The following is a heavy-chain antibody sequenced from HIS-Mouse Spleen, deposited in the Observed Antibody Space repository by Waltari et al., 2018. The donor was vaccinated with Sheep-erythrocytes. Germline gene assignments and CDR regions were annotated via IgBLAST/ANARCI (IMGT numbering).Heavy chain of an antibody. CDR2: PDPVDPHT. Sequence: EVQLVQSGAEVKKPGESLKISCKGSGYSFTSYWIGWGRQMPGKGLVWLGVPDPVDPHTSYTPSCPGQVTISADKSISTAYLQWSSLKASDTAMYYCARLFYVDIVATTLFDYWGQGTLVTVSS. CDR1: GYSFTSYW. D-gene: IGHD5-12*01. J-gene: IGHJ4*02. CDR3: ARLFYVDIVATTLFDY. V-gene: IGHV5-51*01.